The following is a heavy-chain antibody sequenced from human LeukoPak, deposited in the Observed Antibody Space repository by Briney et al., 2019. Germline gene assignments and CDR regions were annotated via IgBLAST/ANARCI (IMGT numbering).Heavy chain of an antibody. D-gene: IGHD5-12*01. CDR2: IDPSDSYT. J-gene: IGHJ6*04. CDR1: GYSFTSYW. CDR3: ARAYSGYDSYYYYYGMDV. V-gene: IGHV5-10-1*01. Sequence: GESLKISCQGSGYSFTSYWISWVRQMPGKGLEWMGRIDPSDSYTNYSPSFQGHVTISADKSISTAYLQWSSLKASDTAMYYCARAYSGYDSYYYYYGMDVWGKGTTVTVSS.